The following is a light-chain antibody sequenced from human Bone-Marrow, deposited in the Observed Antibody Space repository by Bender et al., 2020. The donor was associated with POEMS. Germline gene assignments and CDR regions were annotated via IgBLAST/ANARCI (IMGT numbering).Light chain of an antibody. CDR3: ATWDDSVSDPV. Sequence: QSVLTKPPSASGTPGQRVTISCSGTSSNIGLNYIYWYQQFPGAAPKLLIYKNDQRPSGVPDRFSGSKSGTAASLAISGLQSEDEAQYYCATWDDSVSDPVFGGGTRLTVL. J-gene: IGLJ3*02. CDR2: KND. V-gene: IGLV1-47*01. CDR1: SSNIGLNY.